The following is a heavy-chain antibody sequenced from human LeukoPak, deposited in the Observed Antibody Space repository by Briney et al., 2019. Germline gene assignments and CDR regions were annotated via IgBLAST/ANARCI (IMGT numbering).Heavy chain of an antibody. J-gene: IGHJ3*02. CDR2: ISSGSSYI. D-gene: IGHD1-26*01. V-gene: IGHV3-21*01. Sequence: GGSLRLSCAASGFTFNSYSMNWVRQAPGKGLEWASSISSGSSYIFYADSVKGRFTITRDNAKNSLYLQMNSLRAEDTAVYYCARQVGVDDAFDIWGQGTMVTISS. CDR3: ARQVGVDDAFDI. CDR1: GFTFNSYS.